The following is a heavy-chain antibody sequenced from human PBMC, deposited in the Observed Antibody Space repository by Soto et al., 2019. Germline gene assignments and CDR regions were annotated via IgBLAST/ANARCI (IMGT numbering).Heavy chain of an antibody. CDR2: ISYNGRNK. J-gene: IGHJ4*02. CDR1: GFTFSFYA. Sequence: XGSLLLSCAASGFTFSFYAMHGVRQAPGKGLEWVAVISYNGRNKHYVDSVKGRFTISRDNSQDTLYLQMDSLRPDDTAVYYCARQAKIGDRSQFYFDSWGQGTLVTVSS. V-gene: IGHV3-30*04. CDR3: ARQAKIGDRSQFYFDS. D-gene: IGHD3-16*01.